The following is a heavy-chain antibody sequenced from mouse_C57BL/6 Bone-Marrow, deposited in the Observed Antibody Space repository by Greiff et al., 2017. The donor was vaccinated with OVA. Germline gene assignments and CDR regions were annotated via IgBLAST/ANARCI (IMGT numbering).Heavy chain of an antibody. Sequence: VKLMESGPELVKPGASVKISCKASGYSFTSYYIHWVKQRPGQGLEWIGWIYPGSGNTKYNEKFKGKATLTADTSSSTAYMQLSSLTSEDSAVYYCARVYDGYLFAYWGQGTLVTVSA. V-gene: IGHV1-66*01. D-gene: IGHD2-3*01. J-gene: IGHJ3*01. CDR3: ARVYDGYLFAY. CDR2: IYPGSGNT. CDR1: GYSFTSYY.